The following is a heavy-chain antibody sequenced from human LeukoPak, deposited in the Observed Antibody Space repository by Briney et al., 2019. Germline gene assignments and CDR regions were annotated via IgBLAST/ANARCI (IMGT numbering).Heavy chain of an antibody. Sequence: PSETLSLTCTVSGGSISSSSYYWGWIRQPAGKGLGWIGRIYTSGSTNYNPSLKSRVTMSVDTSKNQFSLKLSSVTAADTAVYYCARAHEGGYDYANPGMDVWGQGTTVTVSS. CDR1: GGSISSSSYY. V-gene: IGHV4-61*02. D-gene: IGHD5-12*01. CDR3: ARAHEGGYDYANPGMDV. J-gene: IGHJ6*02. CDR2: IYTSGST.